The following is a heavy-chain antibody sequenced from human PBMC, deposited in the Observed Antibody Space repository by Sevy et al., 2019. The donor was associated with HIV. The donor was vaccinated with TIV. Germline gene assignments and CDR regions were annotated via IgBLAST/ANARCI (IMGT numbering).Heavy chain of an antibody. V-gene: IGHV3-23*01. Sequence: GSLRLSCAASGFSLSNYAMSWVRQAPGKGLEWISTKTGSAGVTYYADSVKGRFTISRDNSKKTLFLQMNSLRAEDTALYYCAKGRIPSIGTLGPFDSWGQGTLVTVSS. CDR3: AKGRIPSIGTLGPFDS. CDR2: KTGSAGVT. CDR1: GFSLSNYA. J-gene: IGHJ4*02. D-gene: IGHD6-6*01.